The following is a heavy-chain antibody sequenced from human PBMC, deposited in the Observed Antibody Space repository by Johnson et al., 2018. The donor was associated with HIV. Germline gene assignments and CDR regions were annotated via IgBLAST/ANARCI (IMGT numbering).Heavy chain of an antibody. CDR2: INSDGGST. J-gene: IGHJ3*02. V-gene: IGHV3-74*01. CDR3: VREGPSERAGFDI. Sequence: VQLVESGGGLVQPGGSQRLSCAVSGFTFNTYWMHWVRQAPGKGLVWVARINSDGGSTSYVDSVKGRFTISRDNARNTLYLQMNSLRADDTAVYYCVREGPSERAGFDIWGQGTMVTVSS. CDR1: GFTFNTYW.